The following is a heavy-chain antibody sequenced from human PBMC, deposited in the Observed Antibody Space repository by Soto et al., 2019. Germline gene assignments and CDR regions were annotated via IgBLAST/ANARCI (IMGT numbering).Heavy chain of an antibody. CDR3: ARDPHLSGNYGMDV. CDR1: GYSFTSYW. CDR2: IYPGDSDT. D-gene: IGHD3-10*01. V-gene: IGHV5-51*01. J-gene: IGHJ6*02. Sequence: GESLKISCKGSGYSFTSYWIGWVRQMPGKGLEWMGIIYPGDSDTRYSPSFQGQVTISADKSTSTAYMELSSLRSEDTAVYYCARDPHLSGNYGMDVWGQGTTVTVSS.